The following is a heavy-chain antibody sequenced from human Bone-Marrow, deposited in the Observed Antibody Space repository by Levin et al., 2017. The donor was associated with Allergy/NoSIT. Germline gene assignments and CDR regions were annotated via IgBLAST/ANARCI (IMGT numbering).Heavy chain of an antibody. D-gene: IGHD6-13*01. CDR3: ARLPRIAAAGKYYYYGMDV. CDR1: GFDFTTFW. CDR2: IYVGDSDT. Sequence: GASVKVSCKGSGFDFTTFWIGWVRQMPGKGLEWMGFIYVGDSDTTYSPSFQGQVTISADRSISTAYLQWSSLKASDSAIYYCARLPRIAAAGKYYYYGMDVWGQGTTLTVSS. J-gene: IGHJ6*02. V-gene: IGHV5-51*01.